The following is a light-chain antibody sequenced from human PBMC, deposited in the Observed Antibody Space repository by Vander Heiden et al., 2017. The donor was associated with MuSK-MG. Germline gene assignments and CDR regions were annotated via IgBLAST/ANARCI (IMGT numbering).Light chain of an antibody. CDR2: NDN. J-gene: IGLJ2*01. Sequence: QSVLTQPTSVSGAPGQRVTIPCTGSSSNIGAPNDVHWYQQLPGTAPKLLIHNDNNRPSGVPDRISASRSGTSASLAITGLQPEDEADYYCQSYDNSRSGSVFGGGTRLTVL. V-gene: IGLV1-40*01. CDR1: SSNIGAPND. CDR3: QSYDNSRSGSV.